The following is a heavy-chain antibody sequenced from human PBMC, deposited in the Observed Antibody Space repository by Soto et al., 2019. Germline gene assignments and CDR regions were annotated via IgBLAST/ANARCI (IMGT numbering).Heavy chain of an antibody. CDR3: AREAPRRRARVVAATKATDY. Sequence: PSETLSLTCTVSGGSISSSSYYWGWIRQPPGKGLEWIGSIYYSGSTYYNPSLKSRVTISVDTSKNQFSLKLSSVTAADTAVYYCAREAPRRRARVVAATKATDYWGQGTLVTVSS. D-gene: IGHD2-15*01. J-gene: IGHJ4*02. CDR1: GGSISSSSYY. V-gene: IGHV4-39*02. CDR2: IYYSGST.